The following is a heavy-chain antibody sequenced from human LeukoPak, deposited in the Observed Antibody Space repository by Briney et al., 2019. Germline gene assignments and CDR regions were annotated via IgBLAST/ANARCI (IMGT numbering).Heavy chain of an antibody. Sequence: GASVKVSCKASGYTFTSYDINWVRQATGQGLEWMGWMNPNSGNTGYAQKFQGRVTMTRNTSISTAYMELSSLRSEDTAVYYCARGTGGSSWYERVYYYYMDVWGKGTTVTISS. CDR3: ARGTGGSSWYERVYYYYMDV. J-gene: IGHJ6*03. CDR1: GYTFTSYD. D-gene: IGHD6-13*01. CDR2: MNPNSGNT. V-gene: IGHV1-8*01.